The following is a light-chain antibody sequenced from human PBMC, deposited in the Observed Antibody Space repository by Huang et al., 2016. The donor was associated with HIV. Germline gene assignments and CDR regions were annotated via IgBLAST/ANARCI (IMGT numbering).Light chain of an antibody. Sequence: EIVLTPSPATLSLSPGERATLSCGASQSVSNNYLAWYQHKPGLAPRLLIYDSSTRATGTPDRFSGSASGTGFTLTINRLEPEDFAVYYCHQYSSSPLTFGGGTKVEIK. CDR1: QSVSNNY. CDR2: DSS. CDR3: HQYSSSPLT. V-gene: IGKV3D-20*01. J-gene: IGKJ4*01.